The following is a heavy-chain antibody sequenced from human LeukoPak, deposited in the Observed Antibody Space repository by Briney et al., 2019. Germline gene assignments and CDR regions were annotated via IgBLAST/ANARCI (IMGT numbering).Heavy chain of an antibody. CDR2: INHSGST. CDR3: ARRKQFVQGWFDP. D-gene: IGHD6-6*01. J-gene: IGHJ5*02. CDR1: GESFSGYY. Sequence: SETLSLTCAVSGESFSGYYWSWIRQPPGKGLEWIGEINHSGSTKYNPSLKSRVTMSVDTSRNQFSLKLTSVTAADTSVYYCARRKQFVQGWFDPWGQGTLVTVSS. V-gene: IGHV4-34*01.